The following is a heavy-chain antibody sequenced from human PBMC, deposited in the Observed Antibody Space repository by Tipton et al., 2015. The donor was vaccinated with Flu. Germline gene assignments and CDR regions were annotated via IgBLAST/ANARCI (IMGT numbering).Heavy chain of an antibody. V-gene: IGHV4-34*01. CDR3: ARSRDYVWGSYRYSDYDAFDI. CDR2: INHSGST. CDR1: GGSFSGYY. Sequence: TLSLTCSVSGGSFSGYYWTWIRQPPGKGLEWIGEINHSGSTHYNSSLKSRVTMSVDSSQNQFSLHLSSVTAADTAVYFCARSRDYVWGSYRYSDYDAFDIWGQGTMVTVSS. D-gene: IGHD3-16*02. J-gene: IGHJ3*02.